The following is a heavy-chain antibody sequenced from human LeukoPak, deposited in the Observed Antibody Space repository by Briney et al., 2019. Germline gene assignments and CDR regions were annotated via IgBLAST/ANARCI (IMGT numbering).Heavy chain of an antibody. CDR3: AKRTMSAFDS. V-gene: IGHV3-23*01. CDR1: GFTFRTYA. J-gene: IGHJ4*02. CDR2: ISGSGNGT. Sequence: PGGSLRLSCTASGFTFRTYAMNWVRQAPGKGLEWLPGISGSGNGTYYADSVKGRFIISRDNSKNMVYLQMNSLTVEDTATYYCAKRTMSAFDSWGQGTLLIVSS.